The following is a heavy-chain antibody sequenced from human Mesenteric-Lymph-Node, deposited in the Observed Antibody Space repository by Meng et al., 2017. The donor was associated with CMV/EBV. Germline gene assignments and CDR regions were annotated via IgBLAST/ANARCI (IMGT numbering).Heavy chain of an antibody. Sequence: VSWVRQAPGKGLEWVGRIKSKPDGETTDYAAPVRGRFTISRDDSKNTLYLQMNSLRVEDTAVYYCAKGPFPAVILGTQDNCFDAWGQGTLVTVSS. D-gene: IGHD1-7*01. CDR3: AKGPFPAVILGTQDNCFDA. CDR2: IKSKPDGETT. V-gene: IGHV3-15*01. J-gene: IGHJ5*02.